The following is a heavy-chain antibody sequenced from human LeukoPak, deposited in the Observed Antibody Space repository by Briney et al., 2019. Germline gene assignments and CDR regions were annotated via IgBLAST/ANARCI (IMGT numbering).Heavy chain of an antibody. CDR1: GFTFDDYA. V-gene: IGHV3-43D*03. CDR3: AKDKVQYCGGDCYSPFDY. CDR2: ISWDGGST. D-gene: IGHD2-21*02. Sequence: PGGSLRLSCAASGFTFDDYAMHWVRQAPGKGLEWVSLISWDGGSTYYADSVKGRFTISRDNSKNSLYLQMNSLRAEDTALYYCAKDKVQYCGGDCYSPFDYWGQGTLVTVSS. J-gene: IGHJ4*02.